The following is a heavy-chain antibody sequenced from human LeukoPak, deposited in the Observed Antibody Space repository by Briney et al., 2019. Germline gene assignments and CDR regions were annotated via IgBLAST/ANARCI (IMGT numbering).Heavy chain of an antibody. CDR3: ARGGYYDSSGYRGAFDI. CDR2: IYHSGST. V-gene: IGHV4-30-2*01. J-gene: IGHJ3*02. D-gene: IGHD3-22*01. Sequence: PSETLSLTCAVSGGSISSGGYSWSWIRQPPGKGLEWIGYIYHSGSTYYNPSLKSRVTISVDRSKNQFSLKLSSVTAADTAVYYCARGGYYDSSGYRGAFDIWGQGTMVTVPS. CDR1: GGSISSGGYS.